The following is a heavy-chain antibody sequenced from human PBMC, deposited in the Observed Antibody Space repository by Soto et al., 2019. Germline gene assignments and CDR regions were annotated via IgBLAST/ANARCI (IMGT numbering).Heavy chain of an antibody. CDR3: ARVFDSYYYGSGSYYNPCYYFYMDV. V-gene: IGHV1-18*01. Sequence: GASVKVSCKASGYTFTSYGISWVRQAPGQGLEWMGWISAYNGNTNYAQKLQGRVTMTTDTSTSTAYMELRSLRSDDTAVYYCARVFDSYYYGSGSYYNPCYYFYMDVWGKGITVTVSS. D-gene: IGHD3-10*01. CDR2: ISAYNGNT. CDR1: GYTFTSYG. J-gene: IGHJ6*03.